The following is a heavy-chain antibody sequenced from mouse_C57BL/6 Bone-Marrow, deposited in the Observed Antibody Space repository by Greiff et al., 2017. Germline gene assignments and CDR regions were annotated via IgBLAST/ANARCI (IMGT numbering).Heavy chain of an antibody. Sequence: EVQVVESGGGLVQPGGSLKLSCAASGFTFSDYYMYWVRQTPEKRLEWVAYISNGGGSTYYPDTVKGRFTISRDNAKNTLYLQMSRLKSEDTAMYYCARSIGDYFDYWGQGTTLTVSS. CDR1: GFTFSDYY. V-gene: IGHV5-12*01. CDR3: ARSIGDYFDY. CDR2: ISNGGGST. J-gene: IGHJ2*01.